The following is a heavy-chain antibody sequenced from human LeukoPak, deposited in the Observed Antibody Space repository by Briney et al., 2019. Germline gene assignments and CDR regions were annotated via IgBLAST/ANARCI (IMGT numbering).Heavy chain of an antibody. CDR3: ARDGAFVDTAMVTYYYYGMDV. D-gene: IGHD5-18*01. CDR1: GFTFSSYS. Sequence: GGSLRLSCAASGFTFSSYSMNWVRQAPGKGLEWVSYISSSNSTVYYADSVKGRFTISRDNAKNSLYLQMNSLRDEDTAVYYCARDGAFVDTAMVTYYYYGMDVWGQGTTVTVSS. CDR2: ISSSNSTV. V-gene: IGHV3-48*02. J-gene: IGHJ6*02.